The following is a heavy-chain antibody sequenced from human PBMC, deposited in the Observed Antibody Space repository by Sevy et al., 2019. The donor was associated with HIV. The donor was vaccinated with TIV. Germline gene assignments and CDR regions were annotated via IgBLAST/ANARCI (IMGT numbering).Heavy chain of an antibody. V-gene: IGHV3-7*01. J-gene: IGHJ4*02. CDR2: IKQDGSEK. Sequence: GGSLRLSCVGSGFTFSTYWMTWVRQAPGKGLEWVANIKQDGSEKYHVDSVKGRFTISRDNAKNFLYLQMNSLRAEDTAMYYCVRAIAAPGSYWGQRTLVTVSS. CDR1: GFTFSTYW. D-gene: IGHD6-13*01. CDR3: VRAIAAPGSY.